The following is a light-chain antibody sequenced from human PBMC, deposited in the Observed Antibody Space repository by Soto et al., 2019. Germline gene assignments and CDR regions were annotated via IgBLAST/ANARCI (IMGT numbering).Light chain of an antibody. J-gene: IGLJ2*01. CDR2: DDT. V-gene: IGLV3-1*01. Sequence: SYELTQPPSVSVSPGQTATMTCAGDKVGGQYVCWYQQKPGQSPVLVIYDDTKRPSGIPERFSGSNSGNTATLTISGTQAMDEADYYCQAWDDSVVFGGGTKLTVL. CDR3: QAWDDSVV. CDR1: KVGGQY.